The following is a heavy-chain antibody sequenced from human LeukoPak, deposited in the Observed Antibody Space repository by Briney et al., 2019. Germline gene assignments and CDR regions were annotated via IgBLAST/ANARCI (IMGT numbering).Heavy chain of an antibody. CDR2: ISSSSSYI. D-gene: IGHD2-15*01. CDR1: GFTFSSYS. CDR3: ANLGYCSGGSCYSEGYYYYYGMDV. V-gene: IGHV3-21*04. J-gene: IGHJ6*02. Sequence: GGSLRLSCAASGFTFSSYSMNWVRQAPGKGLEWVSSISSSSSYIYYADSVKGRFTISRDNSKNTLYLQMNSLRAEDTAVYYCANLGYCSGGSCYSEGYYYYYGMDVWGQGTTVTVSS.